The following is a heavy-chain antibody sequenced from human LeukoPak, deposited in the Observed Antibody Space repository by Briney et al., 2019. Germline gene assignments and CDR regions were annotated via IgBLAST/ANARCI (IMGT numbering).Heavy chain of an antibody. J-gene: IGHJ4*02. D-gene: IGHD3-22*01. CDR3: ARLGGYYDSSGNFDY. CDR1: AGSFSCTNFY. Sequence: SETLSHTCTVSAGSFSCTNFYWGWFRQPPGKGQERIGNIYYSGQPYNNPPLKSRLTISVYTSKSQFSLKLSSVTAADTAVYSCARLGGYYDSSGNFDYWGQGTLVTVSS. V-gene: IGHV4-39*01. CDR2: IYYSGQP.